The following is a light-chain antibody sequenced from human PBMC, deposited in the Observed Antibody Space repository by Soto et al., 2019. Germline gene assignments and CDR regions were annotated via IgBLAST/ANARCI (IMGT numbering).Light chain of an antibody. CDR1: QSLGSTY. CDR2: GAS. V-gene: IGKV3-20*01. J-gene: IGKJ5*01. CDR3: QQYGSSPIT. Sequence: EIVLTQSPGTLSLSPGEGATLSCRASQSLGSTYLAWYQQKPGQAPRLLIYGASNRATGIPDRFSGSGSGTDYTFTISRLEPDDFAVYYCQQYGSSPITFGQGTRLEIK.